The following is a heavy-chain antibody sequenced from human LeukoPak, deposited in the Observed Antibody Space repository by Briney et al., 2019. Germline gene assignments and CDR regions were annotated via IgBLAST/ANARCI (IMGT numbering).Heavy chain of an antibody. V-gene: IGHV3-30*02. CDR1: GFTFSSYG. CDR3: AKDTVKVSTIRRVPHYMDV. Sequence: GGSLRLSRAASGFTFSSYGMHWVRQAPGKGLQWVAFIRYDGSIKYYADSVKGRFTISRDNSKNTLYLQVNSLRAEDTAVYYCAKDTVKVSTIRRVPHYMDVWGKGTTVTISS. D-gene: IGHD5/OR15-5a*01. CDR2: IRYDGSIK. J-gene: IGHJ6*03.